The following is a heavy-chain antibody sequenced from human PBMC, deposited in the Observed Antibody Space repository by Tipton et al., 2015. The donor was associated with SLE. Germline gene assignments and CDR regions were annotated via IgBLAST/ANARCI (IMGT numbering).Heavy chain of an antibody. Sequence: TLSLTCTVSGVSISSYYWSWIRQIPGKGLEWIGFVHDTGTTNYNPSLESRVTISVDTSKNQFSLNLNSVTAADTAVYYCARHHSCSDGSCYTSPFDPWGQGTLVTVSS. V-gene: IGHV4-59*08. CDR3: ARHHSCSDGSCYTSPFDP. CDR2: VHDTGTT. J-gene: IGHJ5*02. CDR1: GVSISSYY. D-gene: IGHD2-15*01.